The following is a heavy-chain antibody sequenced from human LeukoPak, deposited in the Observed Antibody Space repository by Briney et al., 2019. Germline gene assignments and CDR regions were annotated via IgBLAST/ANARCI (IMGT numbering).Heavy chain of an antibody. CDR1: GFTFSSYA. V-gene: IGHV3-23*01. J-gene: IGHJ6*04. D-gene: IGHD6-13*01. CDR2: ISGSGGST. Sequence: PGGSLRLSCAASGFTFSSYAMSWVRQAPGKGLEWVSAISGSGGSTYYADSVKGRFTISRDNSKNTLYLQMNSLRAEDTAVYYCAKGGTVYSSSWYSFRGVWGKGTTVTVSS. CDR3: AKGGTVYSSSWYSFRGV.